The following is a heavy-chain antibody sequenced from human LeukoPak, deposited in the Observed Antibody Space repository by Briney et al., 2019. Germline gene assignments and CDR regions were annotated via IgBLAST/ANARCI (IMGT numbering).Heavy chain of an antibody. CDR2: ISSSSGTI. J-gene: IGHJ4*02. V-gene: IGHV3-48*02. CDR1: GFTFSSYW. Sequence: GGSLRLSCAASGFTFSSYWMHWVRQAPGKGLEWISYISSSSGTIYYADSVKGRFTISRDTARNSLRLQMNSLRDEDTAVYYCARDAVGATGRFDYWGQGTLVTVSS. CDR3: ARDAVGATGRFDY. D-gene: IGHD1-26*01.